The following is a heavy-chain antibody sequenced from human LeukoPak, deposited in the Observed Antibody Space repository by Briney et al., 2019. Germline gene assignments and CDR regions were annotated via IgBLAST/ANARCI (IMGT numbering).Heavy chain of an antibody. CDR1: GYRFTSYW. V-gene: IGHV5-51*01. J-gene: IGHJ6*02. D-gene: IGHD3-22*01. CDR3: ARRAYYYDSSGYYPYGMDV. CDR2: IYPGDSDT. Sequence: GESLKISCKGSGYRFTSYWIGWVRQMPGKGLEWMGIIYPGDSDTRYSPSFQGQVTISADKSISTAYLQWSSLKASDTAMYYCARRAYYYDSSGYYPYGMDVWGQGTMVTVSS.